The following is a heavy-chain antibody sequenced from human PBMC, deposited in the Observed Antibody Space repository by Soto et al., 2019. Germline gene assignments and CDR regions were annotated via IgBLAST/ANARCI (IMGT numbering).Heavy chain of an antibody. Sequence: QVQLVQSGAEVKKPGASVKVSCTGSGYTLRSYDIHWGRQATGQGLEWMGWVNPNTGNTGYAQKCQGRVTMTRDMSKSSAYMEVNSLTSEDTAIYYCARAYGAGSFDFWGQGTLVSVSS. CDR1: GYTLRSYD. J-gene: IGHJ5*01. CDR2: VNPNTGNT. D-gene: IGHD3-10*01. V-gene: IGHV1-8*01. CDR3: ARAYGAGSFDF.